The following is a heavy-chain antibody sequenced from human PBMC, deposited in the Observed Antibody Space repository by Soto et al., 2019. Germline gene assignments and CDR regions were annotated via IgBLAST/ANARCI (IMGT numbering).Heavy chain of an antibody. CDR3: ATSSTGYTYGSNNFDY. V-gene: IGHV3-9*01. J-gene: IGHJ4*02. CDR1: GFTIGDYT. CDR2: VSCNGGNT. Sequence: SGGSLRLSCAASGFTIGDYTRYCVLRAPPGRLQEGSGVSCNGGNTNYAHSLRGRFTLSRDNSKDSLYLQMNTLTAEDTALYYCATSSTGYTYGSNNFDYWGQETLVTAPQ. D-gene: IGHD5-18*01.